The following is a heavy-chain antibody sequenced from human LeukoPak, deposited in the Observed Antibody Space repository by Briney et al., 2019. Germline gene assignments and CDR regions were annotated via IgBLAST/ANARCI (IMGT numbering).Heavy chain of an antibody. J-gene: IGHJ4*02. CDR3: VKAVYSSGWTD. Sequence: GGSLRLACAVSGFTFSSYAMSWVRQAPGKGLEWVSAVSSSGGSTSYADSVKGRFTISRDNSKNTLYLQMNSLRVEDTAVYYCVKAVYSSGWTDWGQGTLVTVSS. CDR2: VSSSGGST. CDR1: GFTFSSYA. V-gene: IGHV3-23*01. D-gene: IGHD6-19*01.